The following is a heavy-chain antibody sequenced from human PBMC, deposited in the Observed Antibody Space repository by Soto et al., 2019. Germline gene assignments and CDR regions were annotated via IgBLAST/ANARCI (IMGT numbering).Heavy chain of an antibody. CDR1: GYTFTSYA. CDR3: ARCVYGLEYYYHGMDV. V-gene: IGHV1-3*01. J-gene: IGHJ6*02. Sequence: GASVKVSCKASGYTFTSYAMHWVRQAPGQRLEWMGWINAGNGNTKYSQKFQGRVTITRDTSASTAYMELSSLRSEDTAVYYCARCVYGLEYYYHGMDVWGQGTTVTV. CDR2: INAGNGNT. D-gene: IGHD1-1*01.